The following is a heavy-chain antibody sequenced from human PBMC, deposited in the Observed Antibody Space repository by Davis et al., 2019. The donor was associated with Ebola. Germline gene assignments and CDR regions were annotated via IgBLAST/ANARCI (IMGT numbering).Heavy chain of an antibody. Sequence: MPGGSLRLSCAVYGGSFSGYYWSWIRQPPGKGLEWTGEINHSGSTNYNPSLKSRVTISVDTSKNQFSLKLSSVTAADTAVYYCARELAVVFFDYWGQGTLVTVSS. V-gene: IGHV4-34*01. CDR3: ARELAVVFFDY. CDR2: INHSGST. CDR1: GGSFSGYY. J-gene: IGHJ4*02. D-gene: IGHD6-19*01.